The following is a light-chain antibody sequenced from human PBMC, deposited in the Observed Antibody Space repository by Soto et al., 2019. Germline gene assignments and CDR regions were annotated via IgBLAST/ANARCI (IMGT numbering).Light chain of an antibody. CDR3: QQHDKWPFT. V-gene: IGKV3-15*01. CDR1: QSVSSN. Sequence: EIVMTQSPATLSVSPGERATLSCRASQSVSSNLAWYQQKPGQPPRLLIYGASTKATGIPARLSGSGSGTDFTPTISSLQSEDFAVYYCQQHDKWPFTFGQGTKLDIK. J-gene: IGKJ2*01. CDR2: GAS.